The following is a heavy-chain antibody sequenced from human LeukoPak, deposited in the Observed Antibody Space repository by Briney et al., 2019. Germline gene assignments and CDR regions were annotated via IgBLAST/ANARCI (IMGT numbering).Heavy chain of an antibody. CDR3: ARAVHSSSALDY. Sequence: SETLSLTCTVSGDSINSYYWSWIRQPPGKGLEWIGYNYYGGPTNSNPSLKSRVTISVDTSKNQFSLKLTSVTAADTAVYYCARAVHSSSALDYWGQGILVTVSS. J-gene: IGHJ4*02. V-gene: IGHV4-59*01. CDR2: NYYGGPT. D-gene: IGHD6-13*01. CDR1: GDSINSYY.